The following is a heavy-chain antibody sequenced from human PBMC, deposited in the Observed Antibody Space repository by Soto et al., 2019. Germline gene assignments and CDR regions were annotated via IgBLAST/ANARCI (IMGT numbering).Heavy chain of an antibody. D-gene: IGHD4-17*01. J-gene: IGHJ3*02. CDR1: GGSISSYY. Sequence: QVQLQESGPGLVKPSETLSLTCTVSGGSISSYYWSWIRQPPGKGLEWIGYIYYSGSTNYNPSPRRRVTIPVETAKNLFSLKLSSVTAADTAVYYCARRYGYAFDIWGPGTMVTVSS. V-gene: IGHV4-59*01. CDR2: IYYSGST. CDR3: ARRYGYAFDI.